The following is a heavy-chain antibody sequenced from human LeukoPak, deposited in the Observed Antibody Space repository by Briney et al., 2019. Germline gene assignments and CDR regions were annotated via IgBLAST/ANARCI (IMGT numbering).Heavy chain of an antibody. D-gene: IGHD6-25*01. CDR1: GGSISTSSFY. J-gene: IGHJ4*02. Sequence: SETLSLTCSVSGGSISTSSFYWAWIRQPPGKGLEWIGSLYPGGGNIYKNPSLQSRVTISGDTSKNQFSLKLSSVTAADTAVYFCARDGYHGRGSIYWGQGSLVSVSS. V-gene: IGHV4-39*07. CDR2: LYPGGGNI. CDR3: ARDGYHGRGSIY.